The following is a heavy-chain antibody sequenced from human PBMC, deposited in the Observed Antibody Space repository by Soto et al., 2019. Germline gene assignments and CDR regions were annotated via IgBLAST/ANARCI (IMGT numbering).Heavy chain of an antibody. CDR3: AKDRHFDFWSGYYPPGSWNYYYYYMDV. D-gene: IGHD3-3*01. CDR2: ISYDGSNK. Sequence: QVQLVESGGGVVQPGRSLRLSCAASGFTFSSYGMHWVRQAPGKGLEWVAVISYDGSNKYYADSVKGRFTISRDNSKNTLYLQMNSLRAEDTAVYYCAKDRHFDFWSGYYPPGSWNYYYYYMDVWGKGTTVTVSS. J-gene: IGHJ6*03. CDR1: GFTFSSYG. V-gene: IGHV3-30*18.